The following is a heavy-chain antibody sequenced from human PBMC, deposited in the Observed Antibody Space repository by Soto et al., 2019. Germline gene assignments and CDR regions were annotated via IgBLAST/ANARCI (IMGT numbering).Heavy chain of an antibody. V-gene: IGHV4-59*01. J-gene: IGHJ4*02. CDR2: IYYSGST. Sequence: PSETLSLTCTVSGGSISDFYWSWIRQPPGKGLEWIGYIYYSGSTNYNPSLKSRVTISVDTSKNQFSLNLRSMSPADTAVYYCARVGGLAARTFDYWGPETLVTVSS. CDR1: GGSISDFY. CDR3: ARVGGLAARTFDY. D-gene: IGHD6-6*01.